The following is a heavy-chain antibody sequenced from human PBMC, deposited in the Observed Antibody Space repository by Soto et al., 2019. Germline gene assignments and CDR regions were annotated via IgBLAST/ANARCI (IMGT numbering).Heavy chain of an antibody. J-gene: IGHJ4*02. V-gene: IGHV4-59*01. CDR2: IYYSGST. Sequence: SETLSLTCTVSGGSISSYYWSWIRQPPGKGLEWIGYIYYSGSTNYNPSLKSRVTISVDTSKNQFSLKLSSVTAADTAVYYCGREVAYCGGDCFYYFDYWGQGTLVTVSS. CDR1: GGSISSYY. D-gene: IGHD2-21*02. CDR3: GREVAYCGGDCFYYFDY.